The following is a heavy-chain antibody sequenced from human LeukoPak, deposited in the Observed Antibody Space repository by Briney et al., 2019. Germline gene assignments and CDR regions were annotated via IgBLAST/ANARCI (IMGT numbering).Heavy chain of an antibody. D-gene: IGHD6-13*01. Sequence: GASVKVSCKASGYTFTGYYMHWVRQAPGQGLEWMGWINPNSGGTNYALKFQGRVTMTRDTSISTAYMELSRLRSDDTAVYYCARHPPRMYSSSWAQFDYWGQGTLVTVSS. CDR2: INPNSGGT. CDR3: ARHPPRMYSSSWAQFDY. CDR1: GYTFTGYY. J-gene: IGHJ4*02. V-gene: IGHV1-2*02.